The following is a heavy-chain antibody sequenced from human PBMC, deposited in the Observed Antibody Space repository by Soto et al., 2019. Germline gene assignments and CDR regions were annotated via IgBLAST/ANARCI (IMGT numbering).Heavy chain of an antibody. J-gene: IGHJ4*02. Sequence: ASVKVSCKASGYTFTSYGISWVRQAPGQGLEWMGWISAYNGNTNYAQKLQGRVTMTTDTSISTAYMALTRLRSDDTAVYYCARDLAKGGGSAGFDYWGQGTLVTVSS. CDR3: ARDLAKGGGSAGFDY. V-gene: IGHV1-18*04. D-gene: IGHD1-26*01. CDR1: GYTFTSYG. CDR2: ISAYNGNT.